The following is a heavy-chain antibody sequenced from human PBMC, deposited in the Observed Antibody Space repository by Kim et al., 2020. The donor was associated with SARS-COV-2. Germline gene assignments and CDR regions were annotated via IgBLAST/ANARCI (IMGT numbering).Heavy chain of an antibody. V-gene: IGHV3-11*06. J-gene: IGHJ4*02. CDR3: ARVSTMITFGGVIVSPFDY. D-gene: IGHD3-16*02. Sequence: RFTISRDNAKNSLYLQMNSLRAEDTAVYYCARVSTMITFGGVIVSPFDYWGQGTLVTVSS.